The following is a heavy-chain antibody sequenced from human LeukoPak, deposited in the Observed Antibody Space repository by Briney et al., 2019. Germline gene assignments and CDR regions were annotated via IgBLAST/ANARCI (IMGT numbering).Heavy chain of an antibody. V-gene: IGHV1-2*06. J-gene: IGHJ4*02. D-gene: IGHD3-22*01. CDR2: INPNSGGT. CDR1: GYTSTGYY. CDR3: ARVGGLSVYYDSSGYYVY. Sequence: GASVKVSCKASGYTSTGYYMHWVRQAPGQGLEWMGRINPNSGGTNYAQKFQGRVTMTRETSISTAYMEPSRLRSDDTAVYYCARVGGLSVYYDSSGYYVYWGQGTLVTVSS.